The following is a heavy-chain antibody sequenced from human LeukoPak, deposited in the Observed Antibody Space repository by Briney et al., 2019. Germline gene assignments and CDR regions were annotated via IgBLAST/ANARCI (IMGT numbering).Heavy chain of an antibody. CDR2: IIPISGTA. J-gene: IGHJ6*03. V-gene: IGHV1-69*05. CDR1: GGTFSSHA. Sequence: GASVKVSCKASGGTFSSHATAWVRQAPGQGPEWMGGIIPISGTANYAQKFQGRVTITTDESTSTAYMELSSLTSDDTAVYYCARGLQYQLLKALGYYYMDVWGEGTTVTVSS. CDR3: ARGLQYQLLKALGYYYMDV. D-gene: IGHD2-2*01.